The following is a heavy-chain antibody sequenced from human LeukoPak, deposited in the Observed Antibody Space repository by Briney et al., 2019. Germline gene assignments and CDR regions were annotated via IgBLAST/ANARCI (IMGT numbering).Heavy chain of an antibody. J-gene: IGHJ4*02. CDR3: VRETVAGTFDF. CDR2: IGSPDNRI. V-gene: IGHV3-11*01. D-gene: IGHD6-19*01. CDR1: GFTVSSNY. Sequence: GGSLRLSCAASGFTVSSNYMSWVRQARGKGLEWLSDIGSPDNRISYTDSLKGRFTISRDNPKNSLYLEMNSLRAEDTAVYYCVRETVAGTFDFWGQGTLVTVSS.